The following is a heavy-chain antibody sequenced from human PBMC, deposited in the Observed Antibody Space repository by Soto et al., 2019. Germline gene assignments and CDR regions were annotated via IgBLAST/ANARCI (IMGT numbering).Heavy chain of an antibody. Sequence: GESLKISCKGSGYSFTSYWIGWVRQMPGKGLEWMGIIYPGDSDTRYSPSFQGQVTISADKSISTAYLQWSSLKASDTAMYYCARLIPEYSGYDFYEHYYMDVWGKGTTVTVSS. V-gene: IGHV5-51*01. J-gene: IGHJ6*03. CDR3: ARLIPEYSGYDFYEHYYMDV. D-gene: IGHD5-12*01. CDR1: GYSFTSYW. CDR2: IYPGDSDT.